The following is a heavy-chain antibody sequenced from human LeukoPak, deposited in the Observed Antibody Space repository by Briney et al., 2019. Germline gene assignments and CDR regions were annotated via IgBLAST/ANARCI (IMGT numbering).Heavy chain of an antibody. D-gene: IGHD6-25*01. CDR3: STQRGGSPGDY. CDR1: GLTFSSNW. CDR2: INSDGGST. J-gene: IGHJ4*02. Sequence: GGSLRLSCTTSGLTFSSNWMLWVRQAPGKGLLCVSRINSDGGSTIYADSVKGRFTISRDNAKNTLYLQMNSLRAEDTAVYYCSTQRGGSPGDYWGQGALVTVSS. V-gene: IGHV3-74*01.